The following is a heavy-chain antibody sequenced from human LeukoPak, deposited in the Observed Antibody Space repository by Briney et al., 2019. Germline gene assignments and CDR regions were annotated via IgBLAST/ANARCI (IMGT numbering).Heavy chain of an antibody. D-gene: IGHD2-15*01. CDR1: GYSFTSYW. CDR3: ARYCSGGSCYKRVYGMDV. J-gene: IGHJ6*02. CDR2: IDPSDSYT. V-gene: IGHV5-10-1*01. Sequence: EPLKISCKGSGYSFTSYWISWVRQMPGKGLEWMGRIDPSDSYTNYSPSFQGHVTISADKSISTAYLQRSSLKASDTAMYYCARYCSGGSCYKRVYGMDVWGQGTTVSLS.